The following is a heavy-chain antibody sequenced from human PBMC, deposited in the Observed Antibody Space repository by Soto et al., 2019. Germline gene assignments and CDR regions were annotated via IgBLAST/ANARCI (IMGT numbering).Heavy chain of an antibody. CDR1: GYSFTDYH. Sequence: QVQLVQSGAEVKKPGASVKVSCKASGYSFTDYHIHWVRQAPGQGLEWLGRINPKSGGTSTAQKFQGYVTMPTDTSISTASMELTRLTSDDTAIYYCARGDSTDCSNGVCSFFYNHDMDVWGQGTTVTVSS. V-gene: IGHV1-2*04. D-gene: IGHD2-8*01. CDR2: INPKSGGT. J-gene: IGHJ6*02. CDR3: ARGDSTDCSNGVCSFFYNHDMDV.